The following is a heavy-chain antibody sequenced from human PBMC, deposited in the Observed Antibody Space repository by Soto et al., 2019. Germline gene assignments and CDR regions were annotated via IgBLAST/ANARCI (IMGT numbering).Heavy chain of an antibody. D-gene: IGHD2-2*01. CDR1: GGSFSGYY. CDR2: INHSGST. J-gene: IGHJ6*03. CDR3: ARFIRQYCSSTSCYENYYYYMDV. V-gene: IGHV4-34*01. Sequence: SETLSLTCAVYGGSFSGYYWSWIRQPPGKGLEWIGEINHSGSTNYNPSLKSRVNISVDTSKNQFSLKLSSVTAADTAVYYCARFIRQYCSSTSCYENYYYYMDVWGKGTTVTVSS.